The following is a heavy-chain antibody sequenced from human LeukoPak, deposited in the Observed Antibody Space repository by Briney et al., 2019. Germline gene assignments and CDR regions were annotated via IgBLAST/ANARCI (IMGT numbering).Heavy chain of an antibody. CDR1: GGSFSGYY. J-gene: IGHJ5*02. CDR3: ARGGLNWFDP. V-gene: IGHV4-34*01. CDR2: INHSGST. Sequence: SETLSLTCAVSGGSFSGYYWSWIRQPPGKGLEWIGEINHSGSTNYNPSLKSRVTISVDPSKNQFSLKLSSVTAADTAVYYCARGGLNWFDPWGQGTLVTVSS.